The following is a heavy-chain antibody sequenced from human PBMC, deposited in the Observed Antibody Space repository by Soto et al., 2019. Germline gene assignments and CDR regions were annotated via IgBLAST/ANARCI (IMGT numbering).Heavy chain of an antibody. CDR3: ARFGSSSSGVDY. D-gene: IGHD6-6*01. J-gene: IGHJ4*02. V-gene: IGHV4-59*01. CDR2: IYYSGST. CDR1: GGSISSYY. Sequence: SEALSLTCTVSGGSISSYYWSWIRQPPGKGLEWIGYIYYSGSTNYNPSLKSRVTISVDTSKNQFSLKLSSVTAADTAVYYCARFGSSSSGVDYWGQGTLVTVSS.